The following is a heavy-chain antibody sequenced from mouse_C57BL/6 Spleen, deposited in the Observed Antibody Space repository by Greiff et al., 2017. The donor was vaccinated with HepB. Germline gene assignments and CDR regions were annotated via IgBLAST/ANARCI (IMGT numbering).Heavy chain of an antibody. CDR3: ARCPHFYGDY. J-gene: IGHJ4*01. Sequence: VQLQQPGAELVKPGASVKLSCKASGYTFTSYWMQWVKQRPGQGLEWIGEIDPSDSYTNYNQKFKGKATLTVDTSSSTAYMQLSSLTSEDSAVYYCARCPHFYGDYWGQGTSVTVSS. CDR1: GYTFTSYW. CDR2: IDPSDSYT. V-gene: IGHV1-50*01. D-gene: IGHD1-1*01.